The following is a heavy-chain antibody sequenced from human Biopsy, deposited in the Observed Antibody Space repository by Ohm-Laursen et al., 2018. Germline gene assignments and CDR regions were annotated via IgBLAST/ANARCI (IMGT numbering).Heavy chain of an antibody. CDR3: AKGQAPDGYNYAFDI. J-gene: IGHJ3*02. V-gene: IGHV3-9*01. CDR2: ISWNSGRI. D-gene: IGHD5-24*01. CDR1: GFNFDDFA. Sequence: SLRLSCAASGFNFDDFAMHWVRQTPGKGLEWVSGISWNSGRIAYADSVKGRFTISRDNAKNSLYLQMSSLRAEDTALYYCAKGQAPDGYNYAFDIWGQGTMLTVSS.